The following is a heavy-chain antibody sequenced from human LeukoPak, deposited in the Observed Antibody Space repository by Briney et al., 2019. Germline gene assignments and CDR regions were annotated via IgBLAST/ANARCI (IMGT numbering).Heavy chain of an antibody. CDR1: GYSFTSYW. CDR2: IYPGDSDT. CDR3: ARQWYEDTAMVDC. Sequence: GESLKISCEGSGYSFTSYWIAWVRQMPGKGLEWMGIIYPGDSDTRYSPSFQGQVTISADKSISTAYLQWRSLKASDTAMYYCARQWYEDTAMVDCWGQGTLVTVSS. D-gene: IGHD5-18*01. V-gene: IGHV5-51*01. J-gene: IGHJ4*02.